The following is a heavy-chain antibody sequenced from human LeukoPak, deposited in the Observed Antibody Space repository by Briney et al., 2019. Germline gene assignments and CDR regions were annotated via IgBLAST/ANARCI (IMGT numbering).Heavy chain of an antibody. V-gene: IGHV4-59*08. J-gene: IGHJ5*02. CDR3: ARLGGNWFDP. Sequence: SETLSLTCTVSGGSISSYYWSWIRQPPGKGLEWIGYIYYSRSTNYNPSLESRVTISVDTSKNQFSLKLSSVTAADTAVYYCARLGGNWFDPWGQGTLVTVSS. CDR1: GGSISSYY. CDR2: IYYSRST.